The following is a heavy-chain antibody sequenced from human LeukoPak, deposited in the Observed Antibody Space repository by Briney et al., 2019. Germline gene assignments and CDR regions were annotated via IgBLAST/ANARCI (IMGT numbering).Heavy chain of an antibody. J-gene: IGHJ4*02. V-gene: IGHV4-38-2*02. CDR1: GYSISSGYY. D-gene: IGHD2-15*01. Sequence: PSETLSLTCTASGYSISSGYYWGWIRPPPGKGLEWIGSIYHSGRTFYNPSLKSRVTISVDTSKNQFSLKLSSVTAADTAVYYCARDIEVAATGDYWGQGTLVTVSS. CDR3: ARDIEVAATGDY. CDR2: IYHSGRT.